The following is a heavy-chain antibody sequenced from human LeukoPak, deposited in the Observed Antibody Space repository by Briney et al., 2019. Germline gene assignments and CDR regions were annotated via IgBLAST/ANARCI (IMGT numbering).Heavy chain of an antibody. CDR1: GYTFTGYY. CDR3: ARDLYYDSSGLLYYYYYYMDV. CDR2: INPNSGGT. J-gene: IGHJ6*03. D-gene: IGHD3-22*01. V-gene: IGHV1-2*02. Sequence: ASVKVSCKASGYTFTGYYMHWVRQAPGQGLEWMGWINPNSGGTNYAQKLQGRVTMTRDTSISAAYMELCRLRSDDTAVYYCARDLYYDSSGLLYYYYYYMDVWGKGTTVTVSS.